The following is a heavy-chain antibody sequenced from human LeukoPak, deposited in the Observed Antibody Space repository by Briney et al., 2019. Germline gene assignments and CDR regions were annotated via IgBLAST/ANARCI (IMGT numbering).Heavy chain of an antibody. V-gene: IGHV7-4-1*02. CDR2: INTNTGNP. CDR1: GYTFTSYA. Sequence: ASVKVSCKASGYTFTSYAMNWVRQAPGQGLEWMGWINTNTGNPTYAQGFTGRFVFSLDTSVSTAYLQISSLKAEDTAVYYCARDWRRTYYYDSSGYSPFDYWGQGTLVTVSS. J-gene: IGHJ4*02. CDR3: ARDWRRTYYYDSSGYSPFDY. D-gene: IGHD3-22*01.